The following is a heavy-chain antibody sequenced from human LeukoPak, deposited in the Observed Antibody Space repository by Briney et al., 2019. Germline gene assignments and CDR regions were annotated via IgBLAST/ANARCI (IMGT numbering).Heavy chain of an antibody. CDR3: ARDYWWNYDY. CDR1: GXXFXDXA. CDR2: ISKDGSDK. Sequence: GGXXRXXCAXXGXXFXDXAXXWXRQAPGKGLEWVAVISKDGSDKYYPGSVRGRFTISRDNSKNTIYLQMDSLRAEDTAIYYCARDYWWNYDYWGQGTLVTVSS. J-gene: IGHJ4*02. D-gene: IGHD1-7*01. V-gene: IGHV3-30-3*01.